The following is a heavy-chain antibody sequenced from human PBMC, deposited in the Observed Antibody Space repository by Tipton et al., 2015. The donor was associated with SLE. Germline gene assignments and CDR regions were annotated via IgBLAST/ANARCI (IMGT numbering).Heavy chain of an antibody. CDR1: GFTFNSFG. CDR3: AKEGARYSYGPPMYYFDY. V-gene: IGHV3-30*18. D-gene: IGHD5-18*01. CDR2: ISYYGSNK. J-gene: IGHJ4*02. Sequence: SLRLSCAASGFTFNSFGMHWVRQAPGKGLEWVAVISYYGSNKYYADSVKGRFTISRDNSKNTLYLQMNSLRVEDTAVYYCAKEGARYSYGPPMYYFDYWGQGTLVTVSS.